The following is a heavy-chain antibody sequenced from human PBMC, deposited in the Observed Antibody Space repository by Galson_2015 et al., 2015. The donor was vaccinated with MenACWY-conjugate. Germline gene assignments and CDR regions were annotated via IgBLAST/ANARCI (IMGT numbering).Heavy chain of an antibody. CDR1: GFTVSSNY. Sequence: SLRLSCAASGFTVSSNYMSWVRQAPGKGLEWVSVIYSGDTTHYADSVKGRFTISRDNSKNTLHLQMNSLRDEDTAVYYCARGGGSWYYGMDVWGQGTTVTVSS. D-gene: IGHD6-13*01. V-gene: IGHV3-66*01. CDR3: ARGGGSWYYGMDV. CDR2: IYSGDTT. J-gene: IGHJ6*02.